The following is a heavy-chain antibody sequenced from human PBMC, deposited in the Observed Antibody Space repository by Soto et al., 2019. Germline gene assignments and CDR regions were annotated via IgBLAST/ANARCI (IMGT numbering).Heavy chain of an antibody. J-gene: IGHJ4*02. CDR2: INSDGIST. V-gene: IGHV3-74*01. Sequence: GESLKISCAASGFTFSSYWMHWVRQAPGKGLVWVSRINSDGISTSYADSVKGRFTISRDNAKDTLYLHMNSLGAEDTAVYYCARISQGTYCRGGNCYSDYWGQGTLVTVSS. D-gene: IGHD2-15*01. CDR3: ARISQGTYCRGGNCYSDY. CDR1: GFTFSSYW.